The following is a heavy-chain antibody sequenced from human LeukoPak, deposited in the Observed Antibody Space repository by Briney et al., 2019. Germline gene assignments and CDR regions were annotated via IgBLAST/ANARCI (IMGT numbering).Heavy chain of an antibody. Sequence: PSQTLSLTCAVSGGSISSGGYSWSWIRQPPGKGLGWIGYIYYSGSTYYNPSLKSRVTISVDTSKNQFSLKLSSVTAADTAVYYCARGRGSWYTYAYYYYYMDVWGKGTTVTISS. CDR2: IYYSGST. V-gene: IGHV4-30-4*07. J-gene: IGHJ6*03. CDR1: GGSISSGGYS. CDR3: ARGRGSWYTYAYYYYYMDV. D-gene: IGHD6-13*01.